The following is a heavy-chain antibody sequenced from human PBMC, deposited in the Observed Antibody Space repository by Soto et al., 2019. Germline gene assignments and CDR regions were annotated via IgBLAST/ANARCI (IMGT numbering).Heavy chain of an antibody. CDR3: ARTDNRGGSYSFDH. V-gene: IGHV3-72*01. J-gene: IGHJ4*02. D-gene: IGHD2-15*01. CDR1: GFTFSDYY. CDR2: SRNKGNGYST. Sequence: EVQLVESGGGLVQPGGSLRLSCAASGFTFSDYYMDWVRQAPGKGLEWVGRSRNKGNGYSTEYAASVRGRFTISRDGSQNSLHLQMNSLKTEDTAVYYCARTDNRGGSYSFDHWGQGTLVTVSS.